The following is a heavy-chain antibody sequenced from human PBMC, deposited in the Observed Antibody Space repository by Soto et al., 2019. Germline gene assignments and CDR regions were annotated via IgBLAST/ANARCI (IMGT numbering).Heavy chain of an antibody. V-gene: IGHV3-23*01. Sequence: GGSLRLSCAASGFTFSSYAMSWVRQAPGKGLEWVSAISGSGGSTYYADSVKGRFTIARENSKNTLYLQMNSLRAEEKAGYYCARDYGAWSSFDYWGQGTLVTVSS. CDR3: ARDYGAWSSFDY. CDR2: ISGSGGST. D-gene: IGHD3-10*01. J-gene: IGHJ4*02. CDR1: GFTFSSYA.